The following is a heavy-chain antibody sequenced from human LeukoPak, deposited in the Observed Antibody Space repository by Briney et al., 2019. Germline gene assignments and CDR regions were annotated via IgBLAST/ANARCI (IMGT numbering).Heavy chain of an antibody. J-gene: IGHJ4*02. V-gene: IGHV1-2*02. CDR2: INPNSGGT. CDR3: AREEVVPAAIGKYYFDY. CDR1: GYTFTGYY. D-gene: IGHD2-2*02. Sequence: ASVKVSCKASGYTFTGYYMHWVRQAPGQGLEWMGWINPNSGGTNYAQKFQGGVTMTRDTSISTAYMELSRQRSDDTAVYYCAREEVVPAAIGKYYFDYWGQGTLVTVSS.